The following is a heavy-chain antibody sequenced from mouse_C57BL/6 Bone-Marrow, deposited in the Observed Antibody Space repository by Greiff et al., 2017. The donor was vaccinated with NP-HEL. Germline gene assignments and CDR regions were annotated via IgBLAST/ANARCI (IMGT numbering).Heavy chain of an antibody. CDR3: ARHGASGYFDY. CDR2: ISNLAYSI. D-gene: IGHD3-1*01. J-gene: IGHJ2*01. V-gene: IGHV5-15*01. Sequence: EVQLQESGGGLVQPGGSLKLSCAASGFTFSDYGMAWVRQAPRKGPEWVAFISNLAYSIYYADTVTGRFTISRENAKNTLYLEMSSLRSEDTAMYYCARHGASGYFDYWGQGTTLTVSS. CDR1: GFTFSDYG.